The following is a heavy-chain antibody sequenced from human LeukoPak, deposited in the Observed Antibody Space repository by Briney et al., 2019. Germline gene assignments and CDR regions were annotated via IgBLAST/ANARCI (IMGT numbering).Heavy chain of an antibody. CDR3: AKDRGIGWFGANDYDY. CDR2: ISGSGGST. V-gene: IGHV3-23*01. D-gene: IGHD3-10*01. CDR1: GFTFSSYA. Sequence: GGSLRLSCAASGFTFSSYAMSWVRQAPGKGLEWVSAISGSGGSTYYADSVKGRFTISRDNSKNTLYLQMNSLRAEDTAVYYCAKDRGIGWFGANDYDYWGQGTLVTVSS. J-gene: IGHJ4*02.